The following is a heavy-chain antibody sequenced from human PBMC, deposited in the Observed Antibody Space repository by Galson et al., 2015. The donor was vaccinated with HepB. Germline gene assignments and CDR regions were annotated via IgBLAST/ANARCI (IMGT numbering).Heavy chain of an antibody. CDR1: GGSITSYY. CDR2: VYSSGST. V-gene: IGHV4-59*08. CDR3: ARGLDYLDY. D-gene: IGHD3/OR15-3a*01. J-gene: IGHJ4*02. Sequence: SETLSLTCTVSGGSITSYYWSWIRQPPGKGLEWIGYVYSSGSTNYNPSLQSRVTISVDTSKNQFSLKLSSVTAADTAVYYCARGLDYLDYWGQGTLVTVSS.